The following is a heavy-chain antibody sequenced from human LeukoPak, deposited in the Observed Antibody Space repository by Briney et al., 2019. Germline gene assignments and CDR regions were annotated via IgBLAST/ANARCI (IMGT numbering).Heavy chain of an antibody. V-gene: IGHV3-7*01. CDR2: IKQDGSEK. D-gene: IGHD6-13*01. CDR1: GFTFSSYG. J-gene: IGHJ4*02. CDR3: AREWQGGIAAAGTRIEGDY. Sequence: PGGSLRLSCAASGFTFSSYGMHWVRQAPGEGLEWVANIKQDGSEKNYVDSVKGRFTISRDNAENSLFLQMNSLRVEDTAVYYCAREWQGGIAAAGTRIEGDYWGQGTLVAVSS.